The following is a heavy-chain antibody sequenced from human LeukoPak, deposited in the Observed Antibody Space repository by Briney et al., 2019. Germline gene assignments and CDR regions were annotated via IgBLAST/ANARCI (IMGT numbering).Heavy chain of an antibody. CDR1: GFTFSSYSMN. CDR2: IYYSGST. J-gene: IGHJ4*02. CDR3: ARTSIAAADIDY. D-gene: IGHD6-13*01. Sequence: GSLRLSCAASGFTFSSYSMNWVRQAPGKGLEWIGSIYYSGSTYYNPSLKSRVTISVDTSKNQFSLKLSSVTAADTAVYYCARTSIAAADIDYWGQGTLVTVSS. V-gene: IGHV4-59*05.